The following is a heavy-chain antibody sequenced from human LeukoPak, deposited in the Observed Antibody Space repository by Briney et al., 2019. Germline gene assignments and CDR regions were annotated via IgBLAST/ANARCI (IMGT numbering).Heavy chain of an antibody. CDR2: IYHSGST. V-gene: IGHV4-38-2*02. CDR1: GYSISSGYY. Sequence: SETLSLTCTVSGYSISSGYYWGWIRQPPGKGLEWIGSIYHSGSTYYNPSLKSRVTISVDTSKNQFSLKLSSVTAADTAVYYCATGKYWGQGTLVTVSS. D-gene: IGHD4-23*01. CDR3: ATGKY. J-gene: IGHJ4*02.